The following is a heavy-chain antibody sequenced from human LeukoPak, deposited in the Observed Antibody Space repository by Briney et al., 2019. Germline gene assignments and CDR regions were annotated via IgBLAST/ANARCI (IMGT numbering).Heavy chain of an antibody. CDR3: ARSHPGLVTRWFDP. CDR1: GGTFSSYA. V-gene: IGHV1-69*05. Sequence: ASVKVSCQASGGTFSSYAISWVRQAPGQGLEWMGGIIPIFGTANYAQKFQGRVTITTDESTSTAYMELSSLRSEDTAVYYCARSHPGLVTRWFDPWGQGTLVTVSS. D-gene: IGHD3/OR15-3a*01. CDR2: IIPIFGTA. J-gene: IGHJ5*02.